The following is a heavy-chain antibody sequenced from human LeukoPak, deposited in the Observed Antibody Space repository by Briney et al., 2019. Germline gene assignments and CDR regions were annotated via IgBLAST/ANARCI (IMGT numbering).Heavy chain of an antibody. J-gene: IGHJ4*02. CDR3: AKQLGYCSDGSCYFPY. CDR2: ISNNGGYT. D-gene: IGHD2-15*01. V-gene: IGHV3-23*01. CDR1: GFTFNTYT. Sequence: GGSLRLSCAASGFTFNTYTMNWVRQAPGKGLEWVSAISNNGGYTYYADSVQGRFTISRDNSKSTLCLQMNSLRAEDTAVYYCAKQLGYCSDGSCYFPYWGQGTLVTVSS.